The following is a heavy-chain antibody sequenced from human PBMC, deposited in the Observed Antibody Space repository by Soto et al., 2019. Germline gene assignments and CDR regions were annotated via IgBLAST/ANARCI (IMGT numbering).Heavy chain of an antibody. J-gene: IGHJ4*02. V-gene: IGHV4-39*01. CDR2: IFYGGGSGVA. Sequence: QLHLQESGPGLVEPSETLSPTCTVSGGSFSSSNYYWGWIRQPPGKGLEWIGNIFYGGGSGVAYYSPSPKSRVTISVDTAKKQFALNMRSLTAADTAVYFCARRGGGDSLFDSWGQGKLVTVSS. CDR3: ARRGGGDSLFDS. CDR1: GGSFSSSNYY. D-gene: IGHD4-17*01.